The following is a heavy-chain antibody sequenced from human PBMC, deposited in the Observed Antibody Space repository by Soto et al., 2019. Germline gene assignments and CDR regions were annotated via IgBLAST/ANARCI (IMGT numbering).Heavy chain of an antibody. V-gene: IGHV1-18*01. CDR2: ISAYNGNT. J-gene: IGHJ3*02. Sequence: GASVKVSCKASGYTFTSYGTSWVRQAPGQGLEWMGWISAYNGNTNYAQKLQGRVTMTTDTSTSTAYMELRSLRSDDTAVYYCARGYLPPYYYDSSGSGGAFDIWGQGTMVTVSS. CDR1: GYTFTSYG. D-gene: IGHD3-22*01. CDR3: ARGYLPPYYYDSSGSGGAFDI.